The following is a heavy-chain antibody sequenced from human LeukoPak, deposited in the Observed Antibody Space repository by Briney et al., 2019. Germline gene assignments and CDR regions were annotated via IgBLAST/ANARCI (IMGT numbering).Heavy chain of an antibody. Sequence: AETLSLTCTVSSGSISSYYWSWVRQPPGKGLEWIGDIYYSGSTNYNPSLKSRVTISVDTSKNQLSLKLSSVTAADTAVYYCARSFLTNWSGYLYGMDVWGQGTTVTVSS. CDR3: ARSFLTNWSGYLYGMDV. J-gene: IGHJ6*02. V-gene: IGHV4-59*01. CDR2: IYYSGST. CDR1: SGSISSYY. D-gene: IGHD3-3*01.